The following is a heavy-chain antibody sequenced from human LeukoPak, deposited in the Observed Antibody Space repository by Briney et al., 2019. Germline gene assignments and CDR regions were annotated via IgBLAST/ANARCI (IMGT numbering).Heavy chain of an antibody. J-gene: IGHJ4*02. Sequence: ETLSLTCTVSGASISSYYWSWVRQAPGKGLEWVSLISNSGVNTYYANSVKGRFTISRDNSKNTLYLQMNSLRDEDTAIYYCAKRNSSGWYYFDYWGQGTLVTVSS. CDR1: GASISSYY. CDR2: ISNSGVNT. CDR3: AKRNSSGWYYFDY. V-gene: IGHV3-23*01. D-gene: IGHD6-19*01.